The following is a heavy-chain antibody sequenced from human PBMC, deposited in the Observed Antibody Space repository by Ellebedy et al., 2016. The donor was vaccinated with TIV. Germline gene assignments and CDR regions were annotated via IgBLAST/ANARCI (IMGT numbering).Heavy chain of an antibody. CDR2: IRSTSSDK. D-gene: IGHD5-12*01. Sequence: GESLKISCVASGFTFSNYNMNWVRQPPGKGLEWVSSIRSTSSDKYYAESVKGRFTISRDNAQNSLFLQMNSLRAEDTAVYYCARDGYWGYSGYDLKYGMDVWGQGTTVTVSS. V-gene: IGHV3-21*01. CDR1: GFTFSNYN. J-gene: IGHJ6*02. CDR3: ARDGYWGYSGYDLKYGMDV.